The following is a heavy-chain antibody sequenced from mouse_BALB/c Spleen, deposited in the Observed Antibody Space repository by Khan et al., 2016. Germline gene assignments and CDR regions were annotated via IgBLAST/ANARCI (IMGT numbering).Heavy chain of an antibody. V-gene: IGHV2-2*02. CDR3: ARGGDWFAY. Sequence: VQLKQSGPGLVQPSQSLSITCTVSGFSLTSYGVHWVRQSPGKGLVWLGVIWSGGNTDYNAAFISRLSISKDNSKSQVFFKMNSLQPNDTAIYYCARGGDWFAYWGQGTLVTVSA. J-gene: IGHJ3*01. CDR2: IWSGGNT. CDR1: GFSLTSYG.